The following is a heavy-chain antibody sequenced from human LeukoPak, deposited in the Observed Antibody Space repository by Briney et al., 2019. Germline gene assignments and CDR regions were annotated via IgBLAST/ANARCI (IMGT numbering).Heavy chain of an antibody. CDR2: VYYTGST. V-gene: IGHV4-39*01. Sequence: SETLSLTCTVSGGSISSSSYYWGWIRQPPGKGLEWIGSVYYTGSTYYNPPLESRVTISVDTSRNQFSLKLRSVTAADTAVYYCVRRHYDSTGRDFDYWGQGTTVTVSS. CDR1: GGSISSSSYY. J-gene: IGHJ4*03. D-gene: IGHD3-22*01. CDR3: VRRHYDSTGRDFDY.